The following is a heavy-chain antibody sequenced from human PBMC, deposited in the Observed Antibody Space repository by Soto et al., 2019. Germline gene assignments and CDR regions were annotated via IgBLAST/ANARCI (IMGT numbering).Heavy chain of an antibody. CDR1: GGSFSGYY. V-gene: IGHV4-34*01. Sequence: SETLSLTCAVYGGSFSGYYWSWIRQPPGKGLEWIGEINHSGSTNYNPSLKSRVTISVDTSKNQFSLKLSSVTAADTAVYYCARGIVVVPASYYYYMDVWGKGTTVT. CDR2: INHSGST. J-gene: IGHJ6*03. D-gene: IGHD2-2*01. CDR3: ARGIVVVPASYYYYMDV.